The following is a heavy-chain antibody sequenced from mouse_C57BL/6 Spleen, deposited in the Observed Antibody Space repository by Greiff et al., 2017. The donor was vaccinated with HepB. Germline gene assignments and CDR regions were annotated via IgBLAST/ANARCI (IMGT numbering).Heavy chain of an antibody. CDR3: ARSTVVARGAMDY. Sequence: VQLQQSGAELMKPGASVKLSCKATGYTFTGYWIEWVKQRPGHGLEWIGEILPGSGSTSYNEKFKGKATFTADTSSNTAYMQLSSLTTEDSAIYYCARSTVVARGAMDYWGQGTSVTVSS. D-gene: IGHD1-1*01. J-gene: IGHJ4*01. CDR1: GYTFTGYW. V-gene: IGHV1-9*01. CDR2: ILPGSGST.